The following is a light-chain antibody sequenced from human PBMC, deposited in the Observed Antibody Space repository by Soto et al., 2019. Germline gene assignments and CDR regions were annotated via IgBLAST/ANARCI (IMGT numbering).Light chain of an antibody. CDR1: QDISHY. CDR2: DAS. J-gene: IGKJ5*01. V-gene: IGKV1-33*01. CDR3: QQYDDLPIT. Sequence: DIQMTQSPSSLSGSVVDACTITFRASQDISHYLNWYQQKPGKALKLLIYDASNLHPGVPSRFRGSGSGTEFSFNITSLQPEDVATYYCQQYDDLPITFGQGTRLEIK.